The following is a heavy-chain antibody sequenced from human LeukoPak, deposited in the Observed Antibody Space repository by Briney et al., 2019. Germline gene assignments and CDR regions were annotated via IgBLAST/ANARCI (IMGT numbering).Heavy chain of an antibody. D-gene: IGHD4-17*01. CDR2: IIHIFGTA. V-gene: IGHV1-69*05. CDR3: ARDFYGDYWSYFDY. Sequence: ASVKVSCKASGGTFSSYAISWVRQAPGQGLEWMGRIIHIFGTANYAQKFQGRVTITTDESTSTAYMELSRLRSEDTAVYYCARDFYGDYWSYFDYWGQGTLVTVSS. CDR1: GGTFSSYA. J-gene: IGHJ4*02.